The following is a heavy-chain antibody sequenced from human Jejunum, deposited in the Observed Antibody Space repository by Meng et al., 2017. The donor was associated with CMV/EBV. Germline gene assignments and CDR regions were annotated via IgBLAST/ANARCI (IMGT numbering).Heavy chain of an antibody. J-gene: IGHJ4*02. V-gene: IGHV3-23*01. CDR2: ISGSGSST. D-gene: IGHD4-23*01. Sequence: SGFTCSNYALGWARQAPGKGLEWVSTISGSGSSTYYADSVRGQFAISRDNSENTVYLQVHSLRAGDTAVYYCAKRSGYGANSFFDNWGQGTLVTVSS. CDR3: AKRSGYGANSFFDN. CDR1: GFTCSNYA.